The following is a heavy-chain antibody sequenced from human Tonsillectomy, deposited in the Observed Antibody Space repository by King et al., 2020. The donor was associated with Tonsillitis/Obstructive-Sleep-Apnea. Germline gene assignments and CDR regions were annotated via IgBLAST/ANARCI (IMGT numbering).Heavy chain of an antibody. CDR2: IYSGGST. CDR1: GFTVSNNY. CDR3: ARDGYCSSTSCYDIGY. J-gene: IGHJ4*02. Sequence: VQLVESGGGLVQPGGPLRLSCAASGFTVSNNYMSWVRQAPGKGLEWVSVIYSGGSTYYADSVKGRFTISRDNSKNTLYLQMNSLRAEDTAVYYCARDGYCSSTSCYDIGYWGQGTLVTVSS. D-gene: IGHD2-2*01. V-gene: IGHV3-66*01.